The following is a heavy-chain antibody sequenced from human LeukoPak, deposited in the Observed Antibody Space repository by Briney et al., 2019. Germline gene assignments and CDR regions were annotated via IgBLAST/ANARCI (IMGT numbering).Heavy chain of an antibody. J-gene: IGHJ3*02. D-gene: IGHD3-22*01. CDR2: INPNSGGT. CDR3: ARGAAYYYDSSGSHTFDI. Sequence: ASVKVSCKASGYTFTGYYMHWVRQAPGQGLEWMGWINPNSGGTNYAQKFQGRVTMTRDTSISTAYMELSRLRSGDTAVYYCARGAAYYYDSSGSHTFDIWGQGTMVTVSS. CDR1: GYTFTGYY. V-gene: IGHV1-2*02.